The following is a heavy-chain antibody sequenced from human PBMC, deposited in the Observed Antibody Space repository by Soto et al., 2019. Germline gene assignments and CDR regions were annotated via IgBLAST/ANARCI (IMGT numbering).Heavy chain of an antibody. V-gene: IGHV3-11*03. Sequence: GGSLRLSCAGSGFTFGDSYMSWIRQAPGKGLEWLSYISPGSRYPAYADSVKGRFTISRDNAKRSLYLQMNSLKTEDTAVYYCTAGKLYPSLDFDYWGQGTLVTVSS. J-gene: IGHJ4*02. CDR1: GFTFGDSY. CDR2: ISPGSRYP. D-gene: IGHD2-8*01. CDR3: TAGKLYPSLDFDY.